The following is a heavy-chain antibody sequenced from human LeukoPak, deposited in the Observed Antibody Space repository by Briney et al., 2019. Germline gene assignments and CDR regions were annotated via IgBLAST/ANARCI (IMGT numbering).Heavy chain of an antibody. J-gene: IGHJ5*02. Sequence: PSETLSLTCTVSGGSISSSRHYWGWIRQPPGKGLESIGNIDYTGSTFYSPSLKSRITISVDTSRNQFSLKVSSVTAADTAVYYCARDGIENLWKRRVWFDPWGQGTLVTVSS. CDR3: ARDGIENLWKRRVWFDP. V-gene: IGHV4-39*07. CDR1: GGSISSSRHY. D-gene: IGHD1-1*01. CDR2: IDYTGST.